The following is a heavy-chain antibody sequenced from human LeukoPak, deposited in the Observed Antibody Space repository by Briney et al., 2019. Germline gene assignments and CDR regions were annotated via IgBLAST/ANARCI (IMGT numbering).Heavy chain of an antibody. CDR2: IYTSGST. J-gene: IGHJ4*02. D-gene: IGHD6-13*01. CDR3: ARHTTSWSGFDY. Sequence: SETLSLTCTVSGGSISSYYWSWIRQPPGKGLEWIGYIYTSGSTNYNPSLKSRVTISVDTSKNQFSLKLSSVTAADTAVYYCARHTTSWSGFDYWGQGTLVTVSS. V-gene: IGHV4-4*09. CDR1: GGSISSYY.